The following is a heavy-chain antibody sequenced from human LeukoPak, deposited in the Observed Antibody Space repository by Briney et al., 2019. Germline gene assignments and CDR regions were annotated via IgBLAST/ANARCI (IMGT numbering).Heavy chain of an antibody. Sequence: SQTLSLTCTVSGGSISSGGYYWSWIRQQPGKGLEWIGYIYYSGSTYYNPSLKSRVTISVDTSKNQFSLKLSSVTAADTAVYYCARAAKVTTVFDYWGQGTLVTVSS. J-gene: IGHJ4*02. CDR3: ARAAKVTTVFDY. D-gene: IGHD4-17*01. CDR1: GGSISSGGYY. CDR2: IYYSGST. V-gene: IGHV4-31*03.